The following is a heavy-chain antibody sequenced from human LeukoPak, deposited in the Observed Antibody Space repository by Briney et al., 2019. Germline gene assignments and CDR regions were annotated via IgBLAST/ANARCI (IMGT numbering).Heavy chain of an antibody. V-gene: IGHV4-39*07. J-gene: IGHJ4*02. CDR2: IYASGNT. CDR1: GGSISGSSYH. Sequence: PSETLSLTCTVSGGSISGSSYHWGWIRQPPGKGLEWIGSIYASGNTNYNPSLKSRVTMSADTSKNQFSLKLSSVTAADTAVFYCARGGDDYLIDYWGQGTLVTVSS. D-gene: IGHD4-11*01. CDR3: ARGGDDYLIDY.